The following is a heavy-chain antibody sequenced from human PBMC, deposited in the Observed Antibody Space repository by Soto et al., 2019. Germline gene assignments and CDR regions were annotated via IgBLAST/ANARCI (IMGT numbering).Heavy chain of an antibody. CDR2: IYYSGST. V-gene: IGHV4-59*01. CDR1: GGSISSYY. Sequence: SETLSLTCTVSGGSISSYYWSWIRQPPGKGLEWIGYIYYSGSTNYNPSLKSRVTISVDTSKNQFSLKLSSVTAADTAVYYCARLSSVPGYYYYGMDVWGQGTTVTVS. CDR3: ARLSSVPGYYYYGMDV. J-gene: IGHJ6*02. D-gene: IGHD6-19*01.